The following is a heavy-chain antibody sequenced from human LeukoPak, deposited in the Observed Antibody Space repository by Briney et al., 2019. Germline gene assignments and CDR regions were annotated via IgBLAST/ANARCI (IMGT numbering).Heavy chain of an antibody. CDR3: ARGLVRGLRTTNWFDP. CDR2: INHSGST. Sequence: KPSETLSLTCAVYGGSFSGYYWSWIRQPPGKGLDWIGEINHSGSTNYNPSLKSRVTISVDTSKNQFSLKLSSVTAADTAVYYCARGLVRGLRTTNWFDPWGQGTLVTVSS. CDR1: GGSFSGYY. D-gene: IGHD3-10*01. J-gene: IGHJ5*02. V-gene: IGHV4-34*01.